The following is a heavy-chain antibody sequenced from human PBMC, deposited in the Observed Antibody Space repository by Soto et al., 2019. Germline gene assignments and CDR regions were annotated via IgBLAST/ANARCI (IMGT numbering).Heavy chain of an antibody. V-gene: IGHV3-33*01. CDR1: GFTFSSYG. Sequence: QVQLVESGGGVVQPGRSLRLSCAASGFTFSSYGMHWVRQAPGKGLEWVAVIWYDGSNKYYADSVKGRFTIYRDNSRTTRVLQMNSLTDEGTAVYYGASLNYDLHPTPPGMDVWGQGTTVTVSS. CDR3: ASLNYDLHPTPPGMDV. D-gene: IGHD3-3*01. CDR2: IWYDGSNK. J-gene: IGHJ6*02.